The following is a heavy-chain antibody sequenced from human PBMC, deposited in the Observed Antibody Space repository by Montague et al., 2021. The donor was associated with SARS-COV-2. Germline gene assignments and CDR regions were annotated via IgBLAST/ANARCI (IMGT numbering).Heavy chain of an antibody. J-gene: IGHJ4*02. CDR1: GGSISSGGYY. CDR2: IYYSGST. D-gene: IGHD4-17*01. V-gene: IGHV4-31*03. Sequence: TLSLTCTVSGGSISSGGYYWSWTRQHPGKGLEWIGYIYYSGSTYYNPSLKSRVTISVDTSKNQFSLKLSSVTAADTAVYYCARDHYGDFSFGYWGQGTLVTVSS. CDR3: ARDHYGDFSFGY.